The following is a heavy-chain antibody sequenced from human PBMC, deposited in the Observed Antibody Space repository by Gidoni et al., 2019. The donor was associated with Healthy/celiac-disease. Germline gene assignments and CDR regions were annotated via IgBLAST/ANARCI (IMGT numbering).Heavy chain of an antibody. CDR1: GYSFTSSW. J-gene: IGHJ4*02. V-gene: IGHV5-51*01. D-gene: IGHD3-10*01. CDR3: ARRYYGSGSYYNPAFDY. CDR2: IYPGDSDT. Sequence: EVQLVQSGAEVKKPGESLKVSCKGSGYSFTSSWIGWVRQMPGKGLEWMGLIYPGDSDTRYSPSFQGQVTISADKSISTAYLQWSSLKASDTAMYYCARRYYGSGSYYNPAFDYWGQGTLVTVSS.